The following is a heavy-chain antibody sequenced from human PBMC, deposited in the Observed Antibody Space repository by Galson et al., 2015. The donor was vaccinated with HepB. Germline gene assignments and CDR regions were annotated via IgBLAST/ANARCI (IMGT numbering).Heavy chain of an antibody. Sequence: SLRLSCAASGFTFSSYSMNWVRQAPGKGLGWVSSISSSSSYIYYADSVKGRFTISRDNAKNSLYLQMNSLRAEDTAVYYCARDHQYGDGRIAAAAPAYYYYYGMDVWGQGTTVTVSS. D-gene: IGHD6-13*01. V-gene: IGHV3-21*01. CDR3: ARDHQYGDGRIAAAAPAYYYYYGMDV. CDR1: GFTFSSYS. J-gene: IGHJ6*02. CDR2: ISSSSSYI.